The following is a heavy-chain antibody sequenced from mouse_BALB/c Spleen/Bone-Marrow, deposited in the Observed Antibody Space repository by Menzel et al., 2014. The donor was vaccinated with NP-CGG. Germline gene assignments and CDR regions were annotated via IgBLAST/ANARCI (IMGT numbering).Heavy chain of an antibody. J-gene: IGHJ2*01. CDR2: INPYNDGT. D-gene: IGHD2-3*01. Sequence: EVQRVESGPELVKPGASVKMSCKASGYTFTAYVMHWVKQKPGQGLEWIGYINPYNDGTNYIEKFKGKATLTSDIPSSTAYMELSSLTPEDSAVYYCAREGWLLRFDYWGQGTTLTVSS. CDR1: GYTFTAYV. V-gene: IGHV1-14*01. CDR3: AREGWLLRFDY.